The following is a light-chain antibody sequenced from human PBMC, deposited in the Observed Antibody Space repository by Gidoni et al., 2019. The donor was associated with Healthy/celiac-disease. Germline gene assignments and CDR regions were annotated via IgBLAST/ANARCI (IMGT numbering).Light chain of an antibody. CDR1: QSVSSSD. CDR2: GAS. CDR3: QQYGSSPQT. J-gene: IGKJ2*01. V-gene: IGKV3-20*01. Sequence: EIVLTQSPGTLSLSPGERATLSCRASQSVSSSDLAWYQQKPGQAPRRLIYGASSRATGIPDRFSGSGSGTDFTLTISRLEPEDFAVYYCQQYGSSPQTFGQGTKLEIK.